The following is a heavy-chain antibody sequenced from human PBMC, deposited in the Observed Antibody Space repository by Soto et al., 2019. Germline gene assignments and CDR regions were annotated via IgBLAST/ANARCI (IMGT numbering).Heavy chain of an antibody. Sequence: SETLSLTCTVSGGSISGYYWSWIRQPPGKGLEWIGYIYSSGSTNYNPSLKSRVTISADTSKNQVSLKLTSVTAADTAVYYCARDHPHSYGIYYFDCWGQGTLVTVSS. CDR3: ARDHPHSYGIYYFDC. CDR2: IYSSGST. CDR1: GGSISGYY. J-gene: IGHJ4*02. V-gene: IGHV4-59*01. D-gene: IGHD5-18*01.